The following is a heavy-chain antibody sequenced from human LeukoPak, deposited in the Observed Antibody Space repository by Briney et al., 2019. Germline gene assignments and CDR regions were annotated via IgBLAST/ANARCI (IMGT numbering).Heavy chain of an antibody. Sequence: KPSETLSLTCTVSGGSISSSSYYWGWIRQPPGKGLEWIGSIYYSGSTYYNSSLKSRVTISVDTSKNQFSLKLSSVTAADTAVYYCARDLSVYYYDSSGSPGVNYFDYWGQGTLVTVSS. D-gene: IGHD3-22*01. J-gene: IGHJ4*02. CDR2: IYYSGST. CDR3: ARDLSVYYYDSSGSPGVNYFDY. CDR1: GGSISSSSYY. V-gene: IGHV4-39*07.